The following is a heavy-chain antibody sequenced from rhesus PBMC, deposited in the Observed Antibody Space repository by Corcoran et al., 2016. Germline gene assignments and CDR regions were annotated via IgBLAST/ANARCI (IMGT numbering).Heavy chain of an antibody. J-gene: IGHJ1*01. Sequence: EVQLVESGGGLVQPGGSLRLSCAASGFTSSSYGMHWVRQAPGKGLEWVAVISYDGSQKYYADSVKDRFTISRDNSKNMLYLQMNNLKWEDTTVYYCARENGYNWNYGDFEFWGQGALVTVSS. CDR3: ARENGYNWNYGDFEF. CDR2: ISYDGSQK. V-gene: IGHV3-54*02. CDR1: GFTSSSYG. D-gene: IGHD1-26*01.